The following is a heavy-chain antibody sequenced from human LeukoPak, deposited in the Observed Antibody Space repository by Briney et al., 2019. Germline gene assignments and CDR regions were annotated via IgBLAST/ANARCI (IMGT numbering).Heavy chain of an antibody. CDR3: AGVRGPTRLGRIRFLSGFDY. J-gene: IGHJ4*02. Sequence: SETLSLTCAVYGGSFSGYYWSWIRQPPGKGLEWIGEINHSGSTNFNPSLKSRVTISVDTSKNQFSLKLRFVTAADTAVYYWAGVRGPTRLGRIRFLSGFDYWGQGTLVTVSS. CDR1: GGSFSGYY. D-gene: IGHD3-3*01. CDR2: INHSGST. V-gene: IGHV4-34*01.